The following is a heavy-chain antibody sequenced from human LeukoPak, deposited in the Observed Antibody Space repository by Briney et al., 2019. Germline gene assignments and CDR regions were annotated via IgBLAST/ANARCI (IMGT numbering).Heavy chain of an antibody. CDR2: IGGRGDGI. J-gene: IGHJ4*02. CDR1: GFTFSDYS. CDR3: TRTVNAASDF. D-gene: IGHD2-15*01. V-gene: IGHV3-48*01. Sequence: GGSLRLSCAASGFTFSDYSMNWVRQAPGKGLEWISYIGGRGDGISYADSVKGRFTISRDNAKTSLFLQMNSLRIDDTAMYYCTRTVNAASDFWGQGTLVTVSS.